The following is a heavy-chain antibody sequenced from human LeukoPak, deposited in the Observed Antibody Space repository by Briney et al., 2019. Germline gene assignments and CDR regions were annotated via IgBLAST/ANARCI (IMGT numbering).Heavy chain of an antibody. V-gene: IGHV1-2*02. J-gene: IGHJ6*02. Sequence: ALVQVSCKASGYILSDYYVHWIRQAPGQGLEWMGWIDPNSGGTHHAPNFQGRATMTRDSAISTVYLDLRRLTSDDTAIYYCARSRRPFYYYGMHVWGLGTSVTVSS. CDR3: ARSRRPFYYYGMHV. CDR2: IDPNSGGT. CDR1: GYILSDYY.